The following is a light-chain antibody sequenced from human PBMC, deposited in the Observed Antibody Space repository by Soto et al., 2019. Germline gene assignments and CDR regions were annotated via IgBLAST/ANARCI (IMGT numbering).Light chain of an antibody. V-gene: IGKV3-20*01. CDR2: DAT. CDR3: QQYGSSPLT. CDR1: QSVRDDY. J-gene: IGKJ1*01. Sequence: IVLTQSPGTLSLSPGERATLSCRASQSVRDDYLAWFQQKPGQAPRLLIYDATNRATGIPDRFSGSGSGTDFTLTIDRVEPEDFAVFYCQQYGSSPLTFGQGTKVDI.